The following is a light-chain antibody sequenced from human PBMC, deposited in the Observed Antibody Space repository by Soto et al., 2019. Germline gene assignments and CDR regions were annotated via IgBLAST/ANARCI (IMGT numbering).Light chain of an antibody. CDR1: QSISSW. CDR2: DAS. CDR3: QQYNSYSQT. J-gene: IGKJ1*01. V-gene: IGKV1-5*01. Sequence: DIQMTQSTSTLSASVGDRVTITCRASQSISSWLAWYQQKLGRAPNLLIYDASSLESGVPSRFSGSGSGTEFTLTIYSLPPDDFATYYCQQYNSYSQTFGQRTKVDVK.